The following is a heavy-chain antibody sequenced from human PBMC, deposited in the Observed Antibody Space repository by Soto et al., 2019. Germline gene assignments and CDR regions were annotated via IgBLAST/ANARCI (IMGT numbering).Heavy chain of an antibody. V-gene: IGHV3-48*03. D-gene: IGHD1-26*01. CDR2: ISSSGSTI. Sequence: HPEGSLRLSCAASGFTFSSYEVNWVRQAPGKGLEWVSYISSSGSTIYYADSVKGRFTISRDNAKNSLYLQMNSLRAEDTAVYYCARELPSDYYYYGMDVWGQGTTVTVSS. CDR3: ARELPSDYYYYGMDV. J-gene: IGHJ6*02. CDR1: GFTFSSYE.